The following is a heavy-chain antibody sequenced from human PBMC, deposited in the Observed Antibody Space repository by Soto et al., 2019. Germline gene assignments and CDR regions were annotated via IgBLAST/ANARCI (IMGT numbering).Heavy chain of an antibody. CDR2: ITPMFGIG. J-gene: IGHJ2*01. CDR1: GGSFNRYA. D-gene: IGHD6-19*01. Sequence: QVQLVQSGAEVKKPGSSVKVSCKASGGSFNRYAISWLRQAPGQGPEWMGGITPMFGIGNYAQKFQGRVTITADESTTTVHMELRRLTCEDTAVYYCAQTLGSAVAGPGRFDLWGRDTRVIVSS. CDR3: AQTLGSAVAGPGRFDL. V-gene: IGHV1-69*12.